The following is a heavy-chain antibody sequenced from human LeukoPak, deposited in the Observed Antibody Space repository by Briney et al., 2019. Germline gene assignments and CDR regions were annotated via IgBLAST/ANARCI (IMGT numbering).Heavy chain of an antibody. J-gene: IGHJ4*02. CDR2: INPNSGGT. CDR1: GYTFTGYY. D-gene: IGHD6-13*01. V-gene: IGHV1-2*02. Sequence: ASVKVSCKASGYTFTGYYMHWVRQAPGQGLEWMGWINPNSGGTNYAQKFQGRVTMTRDTSISTAYVELSRLRSDDTAVYYCARDNSMAAAVDYWGQGTLVTVSS. CDR3: ARDNSMAAAVDY.